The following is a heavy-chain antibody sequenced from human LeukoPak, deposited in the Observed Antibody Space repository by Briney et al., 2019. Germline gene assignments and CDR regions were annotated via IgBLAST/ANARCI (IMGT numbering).Heavy chain of an antibody. J-gene: IGHJ4*02. V-gene: IGHV4-61*02. CDR1: GGSISSGSYY. D-gene: IGHD5-18*01. CDR3: ARGYSCGNGYFDY. CDR2: IYTSGST. Sequence: SQTLSLTCTVSGGSISSGSYYWSWIRQPAGKGLEWIGRIYTSGSTNYNPSLKSRVTISVDTSKNQFSLKLSSVTAADTAVYYCARGYSCGNGYFDYWGQGTLVTVSS.